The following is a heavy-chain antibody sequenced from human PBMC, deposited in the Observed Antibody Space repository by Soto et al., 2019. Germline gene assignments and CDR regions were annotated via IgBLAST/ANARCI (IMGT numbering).Heavy chain of an antibody. CDR1: GGSISSGGYS. CDR3: SSLYYDSSGYLFDY. J-gene: IGHJ4*02. D-gene: IGHD3-22*01. CDR2: IYHSGST. Sequence: PSETLSLTCAVSGGSISSGGYSWSWIRQPPGKGLEWIGYIYHSGSTYYNPSLKSRVTISVDRPKNQFSLKLSSVTAADTAVYYCSSLYYDSSGYLFDYWGQGTLVTSPQ. V-gene: IGHV4-30-2*01.